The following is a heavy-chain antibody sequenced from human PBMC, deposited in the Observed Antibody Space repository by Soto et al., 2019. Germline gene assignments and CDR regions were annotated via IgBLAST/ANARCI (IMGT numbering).Heavy chain of an antibody. J-gene: IGHJ6*04. V-gene: IGHV1-3*01. Sequence: SVKVSCKASWYTFSNYILHWVRQAPGQRLEWMGWINAGNGYTKYSRKFQGRVTITRDTSANTASMELNSLRSEDTAVYYCARVRSLYYGMDVWAKGTTFTVSS. CDR3: ARVRSLYYGMDV. D-gene: IGHD3-10*01. CDR2: INAGNGYT. CDR1: WYTFSNYI.